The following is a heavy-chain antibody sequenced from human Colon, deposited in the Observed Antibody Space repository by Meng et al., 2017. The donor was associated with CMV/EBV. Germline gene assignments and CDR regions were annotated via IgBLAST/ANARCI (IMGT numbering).Heavy chain of an antibody. V-gene: IGHV1-69*01. J-gene: IGHJ5*02. Sequence: SGGPFNSNAISLVRQAPGQGLEWMGGIIPIFGTPKYAQKFQGRVTITADESTSTTYMELNSLTSDDTAVYYCARSPLPAALNWFDPWGQGTLVTVSS. CDR2: IIPIFGTP. CDR1: GGPFNSNA. CDR3: ARSPLPAALNWFDP. D-gene: IGHD2-2*01.